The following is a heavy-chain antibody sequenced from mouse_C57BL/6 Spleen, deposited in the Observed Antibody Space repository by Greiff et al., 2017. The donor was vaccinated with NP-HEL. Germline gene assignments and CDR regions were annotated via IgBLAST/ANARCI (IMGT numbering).Heavy chain of an antibody. CDR3: ARDNYVWAY. J-gene: IGHJ3*01. CDR2: IHPNSGST. Sequence: QVHVKQPGAELVKPGASVKLSCKASGYTFTSYWMHWVKQRPGQGLEWIGMIHPNSGSTNYNEKFKSKATLTVDKSSSTAYMQLSSLTSEDSAVYYCARDNYVWAYWGQGTLVTVSA. CDR1: GYTFTSYW. D-gene: IGHD1-1*01. V-gene: IGHV1-64*01.